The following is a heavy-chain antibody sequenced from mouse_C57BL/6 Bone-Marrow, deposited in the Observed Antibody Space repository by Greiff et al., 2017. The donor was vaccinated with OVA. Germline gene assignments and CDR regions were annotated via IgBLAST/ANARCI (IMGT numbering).Heavy chain of an antibody. V-gene: IGHV1-59*01. Sequence: QVQLQQPGAELVRPGTSVKLSCKASGYTFTRYWMHWVKQRPGQGLEWIGVIDPSDSYTNSNQQFKGKATLTVDTSSSTAYMQLSSLISEDSAVYYCAQGGVNYGVFYYYAMDYWGQGTSVTVSS. D-gene: IGHD1-1*01. J-gene: IGHJ4*01. CDR3: AQGGVNYGVFYYYAMDY. CDR2: IDPSDSYT. CDR1: GYTFTRYW.